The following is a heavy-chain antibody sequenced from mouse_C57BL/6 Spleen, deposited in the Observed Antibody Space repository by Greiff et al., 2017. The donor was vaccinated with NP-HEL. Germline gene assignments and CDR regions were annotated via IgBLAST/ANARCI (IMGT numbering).Heavy chain of an antibody. CDR1: GYAFSSYW. V-gene: IGHV1-80*01. Sequence: PLQQSGAELVKPGASVKISCKASGYAFSSYWMNWVKQRPGKGLEWIGQIYPGDGDTNYNGKFKGKATLTADKSSSTAYMQLSSLTSEDSAVYFCARKYYYGSSYLFDYWGQGTTLTVSS. J-gene: IGHJ2*01. D-gene: IGHD1-1*01. CDR3: ARKYYYGSSYLFDY. CDR2: IYPGDGDT.